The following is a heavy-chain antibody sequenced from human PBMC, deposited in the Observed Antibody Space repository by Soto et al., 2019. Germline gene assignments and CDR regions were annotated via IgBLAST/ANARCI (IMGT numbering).Heavy chain of an antibody. J-gene: IGHJ4*02. CDR1: SGSISVTNVF. Sequence: SETLSLTCTVSSGSISVTNVFWCWFRHPPGKGLDWIGNVDYSGTAYFSPSLATRVTFHVDTSKNQFSLTLYSVTASDTAVYYCARITGRHLDYWGQRILVTVS. D-gene: IGHD1-20*01. CDR2: VDYSGTA. CDR3: ARITGRHLDY. V-gene: IGHV4-39*01.